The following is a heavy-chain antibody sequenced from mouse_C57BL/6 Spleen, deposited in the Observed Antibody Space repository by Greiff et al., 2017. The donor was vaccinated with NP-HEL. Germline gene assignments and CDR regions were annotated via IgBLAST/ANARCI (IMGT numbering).Heavy chain of an antibody. CDR2: IYPSDSET. J-gene: IGHJ4*01. Sequence: QVQLKQPGAELVRPGSSVKLSCKASGYTFTSYWMDWVKQRPGQGLEWIGNIYPSDSETHYNQKFKDKATLTVDKSSSTAYMQLSSLTSEDSAVYYCARERVVGAMDYWGQGTSVTVSS. CDR3: ARERVVGAMDY. V-gene: IGHV1-61*01. D-gene: IGHD1-1*01. CDR1: GYTFTSYW.